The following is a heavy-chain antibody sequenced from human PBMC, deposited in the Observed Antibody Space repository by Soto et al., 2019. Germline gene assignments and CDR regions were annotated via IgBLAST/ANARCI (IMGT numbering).Heavy chain of an antibody. Sequence: SETLSLTCTVSGGAISNSSYFWGWIRQPPGKGLEWIGNIYYAGSTYYSPSLKSRVTISVDTSKNQFSLKLNSVTAADTAVYYCARRPRAAAAGYKPDYWGQGSLVTVSS. V-gene: IGHV4-39*01. CDR3: ARRPRAAAAGYKPDY. J-gene: IGHJ4*02. D-gene: IGHD6-13*01. CDR2: IYYAGST. CDR1: GGAISNSSYF.